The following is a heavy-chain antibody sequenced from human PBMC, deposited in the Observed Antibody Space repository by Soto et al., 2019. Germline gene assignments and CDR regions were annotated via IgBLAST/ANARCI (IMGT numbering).Heavy chain of an antibody. CDR2: ISSNGGST. CDR3: ARELRYFDWLSLPHAFDI. CDR1: GFTFSSYS. D-gene: IGHD3-9*01. Sequence: GGSLRLSCAASGFTFSSYSMHWVRQAPGKGLKYVSAISSNGGSTYYANSVKGRFTISRDNSKNTLYLQMGSLRAEDMAVYYCARELRYFDWLSLPHAFDIWGQGTMVTVSS. J-gene: IGHJ3*02. V-gene: IGHV3-64*01.